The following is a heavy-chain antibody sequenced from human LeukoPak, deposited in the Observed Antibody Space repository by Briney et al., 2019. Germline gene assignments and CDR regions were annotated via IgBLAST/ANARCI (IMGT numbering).Heavy chain of an antibody. D-gene: IGHD3-22*01. J-gene: IGHJ4*02. V-gene: IGHV3-30*04. Sequence: GGSLRISCAASGFTFSSYAMHWVRQAPGKGLEWVAVISYDGSNKYYADSVKGRFTISRDNSKNTLYLQMNSLRAEDTAVYYCAKAGIYDSSGYADYWGQGTLVTVSS. CDR2: ISYDGSNK. CDR3: AKAGIYDSSGYADY. CDR1: GFTFSSYA.